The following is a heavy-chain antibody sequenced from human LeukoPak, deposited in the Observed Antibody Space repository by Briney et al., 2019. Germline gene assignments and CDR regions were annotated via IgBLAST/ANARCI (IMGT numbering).Heavy chain of an antibody. Sequence: PGGSLRLSCAASGFTFSHYSMNWVRQAPGKGLEWVSSITSSSTYIYYADSVKGRFTISRDNAKNSLYLQMNSLGAEDTAVYYCARAYGSRDGYNSDYWGQGTLVTVSS. CDR1: GFTFSHYS. J-gene: IGHJ4*02. CDR3: ARAYGSRDGYNSDY. D-gene: IGHD5-24*01. V-gene: IGHV3-21*01. CDR2: ITSSSTYI.